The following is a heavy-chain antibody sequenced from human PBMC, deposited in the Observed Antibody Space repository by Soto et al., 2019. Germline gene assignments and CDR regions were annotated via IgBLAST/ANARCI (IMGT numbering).Heavy chain of an antibody. CDR2: IYYSGST. D-gene: IGHD2-21*01. CDR1: GGSISSYY. V-gene: IGHV4-59*01. J-gene: IGHJ2*01. Sequence: SETLSLTCTVSGGSISSYYWSWIRQPPGKGLEWIGYIYYSGSTNYNPSLKSRVTISVDTSKNQFSLKLSSVTAADTAVYYCASMPRYSRYWYFDLWGRGTLVTVSS. CDR3: ASMPRYSRYWYFDL.